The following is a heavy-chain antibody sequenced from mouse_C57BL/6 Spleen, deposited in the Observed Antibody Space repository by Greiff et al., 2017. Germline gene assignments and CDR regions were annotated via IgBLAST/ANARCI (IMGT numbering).Heavy chain of an antibody. CDR1: GYTFTGYW. D-gene: IGHD1-1*01. CDR3: ARFPDYYGSSLYAMDY. CDR2: ILPGSGST. J-gene: IGHJ4*01. Sequence: VQLQQSGAELMKPGASVKLSCKATGYTFTGYWIEWVKQRPGHGLEWIGEILPGSGSTNYNEKFKGKATFTADTSSNTAYMQRSSLTTEDSAIYYCARFPDYYGSSLYAMDYWGQGTSVTVSS. V-gene: IGHV1-9*01.